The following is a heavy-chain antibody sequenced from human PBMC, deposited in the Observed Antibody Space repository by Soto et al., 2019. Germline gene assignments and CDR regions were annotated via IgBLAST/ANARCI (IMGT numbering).Heavy chain of an antibody. CDR3: AKDPGGSSWYEIGYYYYYMDV. Sequence: QVQLVESGGGVVQPGRSLRLSCAASGFTFSSYGMHWVRQAPGKGLEWVAVISYDGSNKYYADSVQGRFTISRDNSKNTLYLQMNSLRAEDTAVYYCAKDPGGSSWYEIGYYYYYMDVCGKGTTVTVSS. CDR1: GFTFSSYG. V-gene: IGHV3-30*18. CDR2: ISYDGSNK. J-gene: IGHJ6*03. D-gene: IGHD6-13*01.